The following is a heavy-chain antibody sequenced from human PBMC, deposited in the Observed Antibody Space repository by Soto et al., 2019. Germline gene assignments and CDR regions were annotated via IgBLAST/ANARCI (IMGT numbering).Heavy chain of an antibody. CDR3: ARDVGSGNYYKEVYYYYYMDV. Sequence: EVQLVESGGGLVQPGDSLRLSCAASGFTFGAYGFHWVRQAPGKALEYISAISSYGGNIYYANSVKGRFTISRDNSKNTLYLQMGSLRAEDMGVYYCARDVGSGNYYKEVYYYYYMDVWGKGTTVTVSS. CDR2: ISSYGGNI. J-gene: IGHJ6*03. CDR1: GFTFGAYG. D-gene: IGHD3-10*01. V-gene: IGHV3-64*01.